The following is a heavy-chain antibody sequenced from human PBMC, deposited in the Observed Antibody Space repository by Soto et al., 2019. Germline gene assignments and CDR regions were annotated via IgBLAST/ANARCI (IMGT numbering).Heavy chain of an antibody. J-gene: IGHJ6*03. V-gene: IGHV4-34*01. CDR2: INHSGST. D-gene: IGHD5-12*01. CDR1: GGSFSGYY. CDR3: ARWLHDSFMAYYYMDV. Sequence: SETLSLTCAVYGGSFSGYYWSWIRQPPGKGLEWIGEINHSGSTNYNPSLKSRVTISVGTSKNQFSLKLSSVTAADTAVYYCARWLHDSFMAYYYMDVWGKGTTVTVS.